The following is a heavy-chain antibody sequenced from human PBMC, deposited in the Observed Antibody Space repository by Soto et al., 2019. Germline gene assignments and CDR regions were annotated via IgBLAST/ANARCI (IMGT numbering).Heavy chain of an antibody. V-gene: IGHV3-23*01. CDR3: AKTHYDSSGYFYPFFDY. CDR1: GFTFSDFA. CDR2: ISISGAST. J-gene: IGHJ4*02. Sequence: GGSLRLSCAASGFTFSDFAMSWVRQAPGEGLEWVSSISISGASTYSADSVKGRFTISRDSSKNTLYLQMNSLRADDTAVYYCAKTHYDSSGYFYPFFDYWGQGTLVTSPQ. D-gene: IGHD3-22*01.